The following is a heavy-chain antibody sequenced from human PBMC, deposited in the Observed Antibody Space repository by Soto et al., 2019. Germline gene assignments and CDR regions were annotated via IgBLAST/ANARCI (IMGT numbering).Heavy chain of an antibody. CDR1: GFSLSTSGMC. V-gene: IGHV2-70*11. D-gene: IGHD3-3*01. CDR2: IDWDDDK. J-gene: IGHJ6*02. CDR3: ARSQGSISFFGVTHPGMDV. Sequence: GSGPTLVNPTQTLTLTCTFSGFSLSTSGMCVTWIRQPPGKALEWLARIDWDDDKYYTTSLKTRLTISKGTSKNQVVLTMTNMDPVDTATYYCARSQGSISFFGVTHPGMDVWGQGTTVTVSS.